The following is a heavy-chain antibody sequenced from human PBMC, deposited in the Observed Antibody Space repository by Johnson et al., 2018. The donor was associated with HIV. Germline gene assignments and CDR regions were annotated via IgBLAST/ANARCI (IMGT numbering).Heavy chain of an antibody. Sequence: QVQLVESGGGFVKPGGSLRLSCAASGFTFSDYYMSWIRQAPGKGLEWVSYISSSGSTIYYADSVKGRFTISRDNAKNSLYLQMNSLRAEDTALYYCAKDRAVAGEPDAFDIWGQGTMVTVSS. V-gene: IGHV3-11*01. CDR1: GFTFSDYY. CDR3: AKDRAVAGEPDAFDI. D-gene: IGHD6-19*01. J-gene: IGHJ3*02. CDR2: ISSSGSTI.